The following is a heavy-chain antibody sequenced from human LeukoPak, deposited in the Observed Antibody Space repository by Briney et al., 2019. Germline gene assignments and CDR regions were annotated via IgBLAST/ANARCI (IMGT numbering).Heavy chain of an antibody. CDR3: ARDLTYYYDSTREGYGMDV. CDR2: IKWNGGST. V-gene: IGHV3-20*04. J-gene: IGHJ6*02. Sequence: GGSLRLSCAASGFTFDDYGMSWVRQAPGKGLELVSGIKWNGGSTGYADSVKGRFTISRDNAKNSLYLQMNSLRAEDTALYYCARDLTYYYDSTREGYGMDVWGQGTTVTVSS. D-gene: IGHD3-22*01. CDR1: GFTFDDYG.